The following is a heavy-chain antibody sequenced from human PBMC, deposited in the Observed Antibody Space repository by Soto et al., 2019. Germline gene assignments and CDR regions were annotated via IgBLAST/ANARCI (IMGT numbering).Heavy chain of an antibody. D-gene: IGHD2-15*01. CDR1: GYTFTRYT. J-gene: IGHJ5*02. CDR2: INPDNGNT. CDR3: ARGIATGQLDA. Sequence: QVQLVQSGAEVKKPGASVKISCKASGYTFTRYTMNWVRQAPGQRLEWMGWINPDNGNTKSSQKFQNRVIITRDTSAGTAYMDLGSLRSEDTAVYYCARGIATGQLDAWGQGTLVTVSS. V-gene: IGHV1-3*01.